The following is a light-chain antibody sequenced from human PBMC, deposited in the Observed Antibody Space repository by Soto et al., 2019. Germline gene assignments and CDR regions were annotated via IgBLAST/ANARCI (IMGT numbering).Light chain of an antibody. V-gene: IGKV3-20*01. CDR1: QSVSSRN. J-gene: IGKJ2*01. CDR3: LRYGDSPPAYT. Sequence: EIVLTQSPGTVSLSPGERATLSCRASQSVSSRNLAWYRQKPGQAPSLLIFGASNRATGIPDRFSGSGSGTDFTLTINRLEPEDCAVYYCLRYGDSPPAYTFGQGTKLETK. CDR2: GAS.